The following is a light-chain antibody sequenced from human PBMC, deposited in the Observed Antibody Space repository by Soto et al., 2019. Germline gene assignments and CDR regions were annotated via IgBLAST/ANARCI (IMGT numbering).Light chain of an antibody. CDR2: GAS. CDR1: QGISSY. V-gene: IGKV1-9*01. Sequence: IQLTQSPSSLSASVGDRVTITCRASQGISSYLAWYQQKPGKAPKLLIYGASTLQSGVPSRFSGSGSGTDFTLTISSPQPEDFATYYCQQLNSYLSLTFGGGTKVEIK. J-gene: IGKJ4*01. CDR3: QQLNSYLSLT.